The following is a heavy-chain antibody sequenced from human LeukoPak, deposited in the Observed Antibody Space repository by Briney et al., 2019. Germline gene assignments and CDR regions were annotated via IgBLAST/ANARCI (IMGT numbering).Heavy chain of an antibody. J-gene: IGHJ5*02. V-gene: IGHV3-48*02. CDR1: GFTFSSYS. CDR3: ARDSLLYYDSSGYYDAFDP. Sequence: GGSLRLSCAASGFTFSSYSMNWVRQAPGKGLEWVSYISSSSSTIYYADSVKGRFTISRDNAKNSLYLQMNSLRDEDTAVYYCARDSLLYYDSSGYYDAFDPWGQGTLVTVSS. CDR2: ISSSSSTI. D-gene: IGHD3-22*01.